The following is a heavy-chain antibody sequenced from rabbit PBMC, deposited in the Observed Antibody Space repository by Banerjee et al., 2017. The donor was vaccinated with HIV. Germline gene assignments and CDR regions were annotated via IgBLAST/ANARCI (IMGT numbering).Heavy chain of an antibody. V-gene: IGHV1S40*01. CDR2: IYEVRENT. D-gene: IGHD2-1*01. J-gene: IGHJ4*01. Sequence: QSLEESGGDLVKPGASLTLTCTASGFSFSSSAVCWVRQAPGKRPEWIACIYEVRENTAYASWAKGRFTISKTSSTTVTLQMTSLTAADTATYFCAKNPYDGDVLWGQGTLVTVS. CDR3: AKNPYDGDVL. CDR1: GFSFSSSA.